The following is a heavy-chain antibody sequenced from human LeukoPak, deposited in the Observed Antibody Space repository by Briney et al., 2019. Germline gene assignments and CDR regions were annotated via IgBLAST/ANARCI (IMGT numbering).Heavy chain of an antibody. Sequence: GGSLRLSCAASGFTFSNSAMSWVRQAPGKGLEWVSAISRSGYSTYYADSVKGRFTISRDNSRNTLYLQMDSLRAEDTAVYFCARGYYDSRDLFDYWGQGTLVTVSS. CDR1: GFTFSNSA. J-gene: IGHJ4*02. D-gene: IGHD3-22*01. V-gene: IGHV3-23*01. CDR3: ARGYYDSRDLFDY. CDR2: ISRSGYST.